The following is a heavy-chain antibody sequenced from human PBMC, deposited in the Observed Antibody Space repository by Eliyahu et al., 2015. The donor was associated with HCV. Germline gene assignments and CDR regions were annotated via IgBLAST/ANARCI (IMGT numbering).Heavy chain of an antibody. Sequence: EVRLLESGGGSVQPGGSXRLSCAASGFAFXXXAMGWVRQAPGKGLGWVAAINDGGSYTVHADSVKGRFTISRDNSKNTLYLEMISLSAEDTAVYHCAKPLTRGTSCDTCTLDVWGQGTTVTVSS. V-gene: IGHV3-23*01. CDR3: AKPLTRGTSCDTCTLDV. J-gene: IGHJ6*02. CDR2: INDGGSYT. CDR1: GFAFXXXA. D-gene: IGHD2-2*02.